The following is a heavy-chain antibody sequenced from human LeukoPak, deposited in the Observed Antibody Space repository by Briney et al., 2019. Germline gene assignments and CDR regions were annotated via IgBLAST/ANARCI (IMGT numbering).Heavy chain of an antibody. V-gene: IGHV4-59*01. CDR1: GGSIGTYY. Sequence: SETLSLTCTVSGGSIGTYYWSWIRQPPGKGLEWIGYIYHSGDTKYNPSLKSRVTISVDTSKNQFSLRLRSVTAAHRAVYYCAREGYSGHDFIYWGQGTLVTVSS. J-gene: IGHJ4*02. CDR3: AREGYSGHDFIY. D-gene: IGHD5-12*01. CDR2: IYHSGDT.